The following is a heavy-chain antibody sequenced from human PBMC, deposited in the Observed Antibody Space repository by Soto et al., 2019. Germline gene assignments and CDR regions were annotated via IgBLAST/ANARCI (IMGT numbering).Heavy chain of an antibody. CDR1: GGSISSYY. Sequence: SETLSLTCTVSGGSISSYYWSWIRQPAGKGLEWIGRIYTSGSTNYNPSLKSRVTMSVDTSKNQFSLKLSSVTAADTAVYYCARDTTVTGRGYFFYGMDVWGQGTTVTVSS. V-gene: IGHV4-4*07. D-gene: IGHD4-17*01. CDR2: IYTSGST. CDR3: ARDTTVTGRGYFFYGMDV. J-gene: IGHJ6*02.